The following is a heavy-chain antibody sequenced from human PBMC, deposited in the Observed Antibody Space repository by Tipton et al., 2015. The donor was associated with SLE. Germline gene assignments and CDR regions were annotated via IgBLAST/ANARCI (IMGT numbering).Heavy chain of an antibody. CDR3: ARALTSAQGFYFES. D-gene: IGHD2-2*01. V-gene: IGHV4-4*07. Sequence: GLVKPSETLSLTCSVSVSGGSISNYYWHWIRQPAGQRLEWIGRFYTSERTNYNPSLKSRITMSVDTSKNQFSLKLSSVTAADTAVYYCARALTSAQGFYFESWGQGTLVTVSS. CDR1: GGSISNYY. J-gene: IGHJ4*02. CDR2: FYTSERT.